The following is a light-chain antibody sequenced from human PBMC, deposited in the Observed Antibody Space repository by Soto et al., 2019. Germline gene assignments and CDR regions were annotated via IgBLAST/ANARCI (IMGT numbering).Light chain of an antibody. CDR2: DAS. CDR1: QSVSSY. J-gene: IGKJ2*01. Sequence: EIVLTQSPATLSLSPGERATLSCRASQSVSSYLAWYQQKPGQAPRLLIYDASNRATGIPARFSGSGSGPDFTLATSSLEPEDCPVYYCQQRSNWPRTFGQGTKLEIK. CDR3: QQRSNWPRT. V-gene: IGKV3-11*01.